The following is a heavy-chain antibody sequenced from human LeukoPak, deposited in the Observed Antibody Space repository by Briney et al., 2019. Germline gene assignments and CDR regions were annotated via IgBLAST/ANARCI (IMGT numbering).Heavy chain of an antibody. CDR3: ARDPPDGYSYGHPDY. D-gene: IGHD5-18*01. CDR2: ISGSSSYI. CDR1: GFTFSSYA. V-gene: IGHV3-21*01. J-gene: IGHJ4*02. Sequence: NPGGSLRLSCAASGFTFSSYAMSWVRQAPGKGLEWVSAISGSSSYIYYADSVKGRFTISRDNAKNSLYLQMNSLRAEDTAVYYCARDPPDGYSYGHPDYWGQGTLVTVSS.